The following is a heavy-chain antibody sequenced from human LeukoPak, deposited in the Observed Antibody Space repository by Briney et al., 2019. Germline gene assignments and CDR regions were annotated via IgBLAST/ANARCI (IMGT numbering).Heavy chain of an antibody. D-gene: IGHD1-26*01. V-gene: IGHV3-23*01. CDR3: AKGTGLGSYDF. J-gene: IGHJ4*02. Sequence: GGSLRLSCTTSGFPFSNHAMAWVRQASGKGLEWVSGILPDGSAYYADPVKDRFTISRDNSRSTLYLQLTSLKSEDTAVYYCAKGTGLGSYDFWGQGTLVTVSS. CDR2: ILPDGSA. CDR1: GFPFSNHA.